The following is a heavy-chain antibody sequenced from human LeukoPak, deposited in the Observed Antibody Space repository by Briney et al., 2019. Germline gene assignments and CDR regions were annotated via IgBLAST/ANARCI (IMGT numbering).Heavy chain of an antibody. CDR2: INHSGST. CDR3: AKVYSSSSRDAFDV. J-gene: IGHJ3*01. CDR1: GESFSGYH. D-gene: IGHD6-6*01. Sequence: SETLSLTCAVYGESFSGYHWSWVRQSPGKGLEWIGEINHSGSTNYNSSLKSRVTISVDTSKSQFSLRLSSVTAADTAVYYCAKVYSSSSRDAFDVWGQGTMVTVSS. V-gene: IGHV4-34*01.